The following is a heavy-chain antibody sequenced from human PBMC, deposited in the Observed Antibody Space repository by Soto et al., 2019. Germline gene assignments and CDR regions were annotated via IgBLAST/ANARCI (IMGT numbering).Heavy chain of an antibody. D-gene: IGHD2-2*01. Sequence: QVQLVQSGAEVKKPGASVKVSCKASGYTFTSYGISWVRQAPGQGLEWMGWISAYNGNTNYAQKLQGRVTMTTDTSTSTAYMELRSLRSDDTAVYYCARGPPPLMEYQLPSPQWFDPWGQGTLVTVSS. CDR1: GYTFTSYG. CDR3: ARGPPPLMEYQLPSPQWFDP. CDR2: ISAYNGNT. V-gene: IGHV1-18*01. J-gene: IGHJ5*02.